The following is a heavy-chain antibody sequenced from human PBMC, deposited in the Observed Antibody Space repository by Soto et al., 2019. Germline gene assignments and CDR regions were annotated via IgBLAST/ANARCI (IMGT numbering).Heavy chain of an antibody. V-gene: IGHV2-5*02. D-gene: IGHD3-3*01. CDR2: IYWDDDK. CDR1: GFSLSTSGVG. Sequence: SGPTLVNPTQTLTLTCTFSGFSLSTSGVGVGWIRQPPGKALEWLALIYWDDDKRYSPSLKSRLTITKDTSKNQVVLTMTNMDPVDTATYYCARTFWSGYYTNTYYYYYYMDVWGKGTTVPSP. J-gene: IGHJ6*03. CDR3: ARTFWSGYYTNTYYYYYYMDV.